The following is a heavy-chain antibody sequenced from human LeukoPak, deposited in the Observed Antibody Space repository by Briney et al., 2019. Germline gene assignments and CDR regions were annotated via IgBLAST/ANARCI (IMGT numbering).Heavy chain of an antibody. CDR2: IYSGGST. V-gene: IGHV3-66*01. D-gene: IGHD3-16*01. J-gene: IGHJ4*02. CDR3: ARGGSQARFDY. CDR1: GFTFSSYG. Sequence: GGSLRLSCAASGFTFSSYGMSWVRQAPGKGLEWVSVIYSGGSTYYADSVKGRFTISRDNSKNTLYLQMNSLRAEDTAVYYCARGGSQARFDYWGQGTLVTVSS.